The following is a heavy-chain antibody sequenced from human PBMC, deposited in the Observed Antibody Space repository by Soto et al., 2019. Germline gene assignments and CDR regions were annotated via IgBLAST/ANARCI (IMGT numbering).Heavy chain of an antibody. J-gene: IGHJ4*02. CDR2: IRSKANSYAT. CDR1: GFTFSGSA. CDR3: NSIVWSGYFHDY. Sequence: GGSLRLSCAASGFTFSGSAMHWVRQASGKGLEWVGRIRSKANSYATAYAASVKGRFTISRDDSKNTAYLQMNSLKTEDTAVYYCNSIVWSGYFHDYWGQGTLVTVSS. D-gene: IGHD3-3*01. V-gene: IGHV3-73*01.